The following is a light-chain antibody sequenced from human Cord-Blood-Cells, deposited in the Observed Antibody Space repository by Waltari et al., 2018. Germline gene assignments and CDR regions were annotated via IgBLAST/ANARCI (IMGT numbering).Light chain of an antibody. Sequence: DIVMTQSPDPPAVSLGESPTINCKPSQSVLYSSNNKNYLAWYQQKPGQPPKMLIYWASTRESGVPDRFSGSGSGTDFTLTISSLQAEDVAVYYCQQYYSTPRTFGQGTKVEIK. CDR1: QSVLYSSNNKNY. CDR2: WAS. CDR3: QQYYSTPRT. J-gene: IGKJ1*01. V-gene: IGKV4-1*01.